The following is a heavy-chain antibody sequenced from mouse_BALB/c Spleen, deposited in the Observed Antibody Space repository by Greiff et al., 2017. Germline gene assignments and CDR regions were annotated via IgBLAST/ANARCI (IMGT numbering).Heavy chain of an antibody. D-gene: IGHD1-1*02. J-gene: IGHJ2*01. V-gene: IGHV3-2*02. CDR3: ARGGPDY. CDR2: ISYSGST. Sequence: EVKLVESGPSLVKPSQSLSLTCSVTGYSITSDYAWNWIRQFPGNKLEWMGYISYSGSTSYNPSLKSRISITRDTSKNQFFLQLNSVTTEDTATYYCARGGPDYWGQGTTLTVSS. CDR1: GYSITSDYA.